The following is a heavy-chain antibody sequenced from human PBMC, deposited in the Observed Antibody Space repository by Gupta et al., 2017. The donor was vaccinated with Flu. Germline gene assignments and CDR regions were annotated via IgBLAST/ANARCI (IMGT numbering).Heavy chain of an antibody. CDR2: IYYSGST. J-gene: IGHJ4*02. CDR3: AHGGYCSGGSCYSY. D-gene: IGHD2-15*01. CDR1: GGSISSSSYY. Sequence: QLQLQESGPGLVKPSETLSLTCTVSGGSISSSSYYWGWIRQPPGKGLEWIGSIYYSGSTYYNPSLKSRVTISVDTSKNQFSLKLSSVTAADTAVYYCAHGGYCSGGSCYSYWGQGTLVTVSS. V-gene: IGHV4-39*01.